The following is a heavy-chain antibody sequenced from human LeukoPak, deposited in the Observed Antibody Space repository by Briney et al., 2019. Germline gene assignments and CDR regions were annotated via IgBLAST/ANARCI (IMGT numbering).Heavy chain of an antibody. D-gene: IGHD1-1*01. CDR1: GFTISTYS. J-gene: IGHJ4*02. V-gene: IGHV3-7*01. CDR3: ARGRTERLNDY. CDR2: INPDGSGE. Sequence: GGSLRLSCAASGFTISTYSMSWVRQAPGKGLEWVANINPDGSGEYYVDSVRGRFAISRDNAKHSLYLQMNSLRAEDTAVYYCARGRTERLNDYWGQGTLVTVSS.